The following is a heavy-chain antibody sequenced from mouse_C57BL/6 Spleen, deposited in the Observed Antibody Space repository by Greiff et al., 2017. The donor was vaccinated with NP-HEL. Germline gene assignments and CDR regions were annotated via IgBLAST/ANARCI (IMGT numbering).Heavy chain of an antibody. CDR3: EKGDYGSIFAY. CDR2: ISSGSSTI. D-gene: IGHD1-1*01. J-gene: IGHJ3*01. V-gene: IGHV5-17*01. CDR1: GFTFSDYG. Sequence: EVKLVESGGGLVKPGGSLKLSCAASGFTFSDYGMHWVRQAPEKGLEWVAYISSGSSTIYYADTVKGRFTLSRDNSKHTLVLQITSLRSEVTALYYCEKGDYGSIFAYWGQGTLVTVSA.